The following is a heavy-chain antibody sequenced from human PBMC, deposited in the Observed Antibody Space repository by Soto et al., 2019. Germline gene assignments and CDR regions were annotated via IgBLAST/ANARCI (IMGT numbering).Heavy chain of an antibody. D-gene: IGHD2-2*01. CDR3: ARDFALQLVPAAIVGTYGMDV. J-gene: IGHJ6*02. CDR1: GFTFSSYS. V-gene: IGHV3-21*01. CDR2: ISSSSSYI. Sequence: EVQLVESGGGLVKPGGSLRLSCAASGFTFSSYSMNWVRQAPGKGLEWVSSISSSSSYIYYADSVKGRFTISRDNAKNSLYLQMNSLRAEDTAVYYCARDFALQLVPAAIVGTYGMDVWGQGTTVTVSS.